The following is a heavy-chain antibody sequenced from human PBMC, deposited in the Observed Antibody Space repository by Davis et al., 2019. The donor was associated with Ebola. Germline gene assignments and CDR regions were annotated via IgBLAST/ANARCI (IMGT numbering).Heavy chain of an antibody. CDR3: AACSGSTHYYGMDV. D-gene: IGHD3-10*02. CDR2: ISGSGGST. J-gene: IGHJ6*04. V-gene: IGHV3-23*01. Sequence: PGGSLRLSCAASGFTFSSYAMSWVRQAPGKGLEWVSAISGSGGSTYYADSVKGRFTISRDNSKNTLYLQMNSLRAEDTAVYYCAACSGSTHYYGMDVWGKGTTVTVSS. CDR1: GFTFSSYA.